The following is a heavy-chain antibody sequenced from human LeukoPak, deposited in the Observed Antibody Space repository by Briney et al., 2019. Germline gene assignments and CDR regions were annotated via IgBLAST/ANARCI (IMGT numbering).Heavy chain of an antibody. J-gene: IGHJ6*02. V-gene: IGHV3-30*18. CDR3: AKEGEGDYDSSGYPYYGMDV. D-gene: IGHD3-22*01. Sequence: GGSLRLSCAASGFTFSSYGMHWVRQAPGKGLEWVAVISYDGSNKYYVDSVKGRFTISRDNSKNTLYLQMNSLRAEDTAVYYCAKEGEGDYDSSGYPYYGMDVWGQGTTVTVSS. CDR1: GFTFSSYG. CDR2: ISYDGSNK.